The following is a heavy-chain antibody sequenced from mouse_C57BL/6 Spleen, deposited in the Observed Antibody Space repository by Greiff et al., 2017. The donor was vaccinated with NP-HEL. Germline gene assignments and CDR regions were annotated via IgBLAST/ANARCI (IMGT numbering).Heavy chain of an antibody. V-gene: IGHV5-17*01. CDR3: ARGDYPPFDY. CDR2: ISSGSSTI. CDR1: GFTFSDYG. D-gene: IGHD2-4*01. J-gene: IGHJ2*01. Sequence: DVHLVESGGGLVKPGGSLKLSCAASGFTFSDYGMHWVRQAPEKGLEWVAYISSGSSTIYYADTVKGRFTISRDNAKNTLFLQMTSLRSEETAMYYCARGDYPPFDYWGQGTTLTVSS.